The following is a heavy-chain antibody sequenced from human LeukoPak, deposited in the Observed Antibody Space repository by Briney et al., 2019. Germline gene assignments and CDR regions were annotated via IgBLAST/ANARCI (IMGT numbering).Heavy chain of an antibody. D-gene: IGHD2-2*01. V-gene: IGHV3-23*01. CDR2: ISGSGGST. Sequence: GGSLRLSGAASGFTFSSYARSWVRQAPGKGREWGSAISGSGGSTYYADSVKGPFTISRANSKNTLDLQIDSLRAEDTALYYCAKLEGYCSSTNCHGNWYFDRWGRGTLVTVSS. J-gene: IGHJ2*01. CDR1: GFTFSSYA. CDR3: AKLEGYCSSTNCHGNWYFDR.